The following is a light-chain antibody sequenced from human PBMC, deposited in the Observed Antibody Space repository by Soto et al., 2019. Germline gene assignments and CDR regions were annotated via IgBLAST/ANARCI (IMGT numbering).Light chain of an antibody. CDR2: ADN. V-gene: IGLV1-44*01. Sequence: QSVLTQPPSASGTPGQRVTISCSGSNSNIGINTVSWYQQVPGTAPRVLIYADNQRPSGVPDRSSGSKSGTSASLAISWLQSEDEDAYYCEAWDDTLNGRYVFGPGTKVTVL. CDR3: EAWDDTLNGRYV. J-gene: IGLJ1*01. CDR1: NSNIGINT.